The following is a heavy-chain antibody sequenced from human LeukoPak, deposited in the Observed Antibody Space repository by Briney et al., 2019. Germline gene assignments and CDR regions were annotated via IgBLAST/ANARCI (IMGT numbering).Heavy chain of an antibody. J-gene: IGHJ4*02. CDR1: GYSISSGYY. CDR2: IYHSGST. V-gene: IGHV4-38-2*02. D-gene: IGHD3-10*01. Sequence: SETLSLTCTVSGYSISSGYYWGWIRQPPGKGLEWIGSIYHSGSTYYNPSLKSRVTISVDTSKNQFSLKLSSVTAADTAVYYCAKRTETYYYGSGSYGYWGQGTLVTVSS. CDR3: AKRTETYYYGSGSYGY.